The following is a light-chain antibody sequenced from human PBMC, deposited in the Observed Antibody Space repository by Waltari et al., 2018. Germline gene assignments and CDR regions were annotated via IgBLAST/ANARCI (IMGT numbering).Light chain of an antibody. CDR3: QQYYSTPGPT. J-gene: IGKJ4*01. Sequence: DIVMTQSPDSLAVSLGERATINCKSSQSVLYSSNNKNYLAWYQQKPGQPPKLLIYWASTRESGVPDRFSGSGSGTDFTLTSNSLQAEDVAVYYCQQYYSTPGPTFGGGTKVEIK. CDR1: QSVLYSSNNKNY. CDR2: WAS. V-gene: IGKV4-1*01.